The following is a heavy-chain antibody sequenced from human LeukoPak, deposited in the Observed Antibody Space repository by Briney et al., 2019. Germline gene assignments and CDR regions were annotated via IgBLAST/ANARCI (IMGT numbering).Heavy chain of an antibody. D-gene: IGHD6-6*01. CDR1: GGTFSSYA. CDR3: ATEDSYYFDY. Sequence: ASVKVSCKASGGTFSSYAISWVRQAPGKGLEWMGGFDPEDGETIYAQKFQGRVTMTEDTSTDTAYMELSSLRSEDTAVYYCATEDSYYFDYWGQGTLVTVSS. J-gene: IGHJ4*02. V-gene: IGHV1-24*01. CDR2: FDPEDGET.